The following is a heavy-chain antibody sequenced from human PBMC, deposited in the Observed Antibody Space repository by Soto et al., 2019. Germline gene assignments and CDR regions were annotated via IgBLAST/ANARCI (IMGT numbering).Heavy chain of an antibody. J-gene: IGHJ4*02. CDR1: GGSKSSYY. CDR2: IYYSGST. D-gene: IGHD4-4*01. CDR3: ARHSNRNYGLYYFDY. V-gene: IGHV4-59*08. Sequence: SETQSRTCTGCGGSKSSYYWSWIRQKQGKGLEWIGFIYYSGSTKYKPSLKSRVTISVDTSRNQFSLKVSSATAADTAVYYCARHSNRNYGLYYFDYWGLGALVTVSS.